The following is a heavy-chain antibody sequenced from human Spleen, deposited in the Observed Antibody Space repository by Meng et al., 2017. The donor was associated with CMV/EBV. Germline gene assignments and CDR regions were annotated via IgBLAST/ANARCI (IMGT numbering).Heavy chain of an antibody. J-gene: IGHJ5*02. CDR3: ARDLQLST. CDR2: ISSSSETI. V-gene: IGHV3-48*04. CDR1: GFTFNNSW. D-gene: IGHD1-1*01. Sequence: GESLKISCAASGFTFNNSWMHWVRQAPGKGLEWVSSISSSSETIYYADSVKGRFTILRDNAKNSLHLQMNSLRADDTAVYYCARDLQLSTWGQGTLVTVSS.